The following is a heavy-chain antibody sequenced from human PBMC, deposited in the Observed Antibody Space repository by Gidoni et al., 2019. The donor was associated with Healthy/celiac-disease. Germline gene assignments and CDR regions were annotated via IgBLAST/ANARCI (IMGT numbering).Heavy chain of an antibody. V-gene: IGHV1-18*01. D-gene: IGHD2-2*02. J-gene: IGHJ6*02. CDR2: ISAYNGNT. Sequence: QVQLVQSGAEVKTPGASVKVSCKASGYTFTSYGISWVRQAPGQGLEWMGWISAYNGNTNYAQKLQGRVTMTTDTSTSTAYMELRSLRSDDTAVYYCAREVIVVVPAAIGGMDVWGQGTTVTVSS. CDR1: GYTFTSYG. CDR3: AREVIVVVPAAIGGMDV.